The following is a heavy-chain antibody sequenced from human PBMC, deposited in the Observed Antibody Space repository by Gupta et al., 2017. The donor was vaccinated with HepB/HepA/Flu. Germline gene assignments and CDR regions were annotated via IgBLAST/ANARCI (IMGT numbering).Heavy chain of an antibody. Sequence: GVGWIRQPPGKALEWLGIIYWNNDSRYSPSLKSRLTITRDTSKNQVVLTMTNMDAVDTATYYCALGGRDNYNHAGGWFAPWGQGTLVTVSS. CDR2: IYWNNDS. CDR1: G. J-gene: IGHJ5*02. V-gene: IGHV2-5*01. CDR3: ALGGRDNYNHAGGWFAP. D-gene: IGHD4/OR15-4a*01.